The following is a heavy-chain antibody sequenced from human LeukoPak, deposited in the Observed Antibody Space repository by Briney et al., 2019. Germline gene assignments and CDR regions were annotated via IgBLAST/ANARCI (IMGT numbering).Heavy chain of an antibody. CDR1: GFTFSSYV. CDR3: AKDGAWLRFDD. CDR2: ISYDGSNE. D-gene: IGHD5-12*01. V-gene: IGHV3-30*04. Sequence: GRSLRLSCAASGFTFSSYVMHWVRQAPGKGLEWVAIISYDGSNEYYADSVKGRFTISRDNSKNTLYLQMKNLRAEDTAVYYCAKDGAWLRFDDWGQGILVSVSS. J-gene: IGHJ4*02.